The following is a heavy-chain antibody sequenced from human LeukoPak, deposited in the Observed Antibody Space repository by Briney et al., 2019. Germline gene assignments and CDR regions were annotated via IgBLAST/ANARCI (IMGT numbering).Heavy chain of an antibody. CDR2: IYYSGST. J-gene: IGHJ1*01. Sequence: SETLSLTCTVSGGSISSYYWSWIRQPPGKGLEWIGYIYYSGSTNYNPSLKSRVTISVDTSNNQFSLKLSSVTAADTAVYYCARGPSGYFLYFQHWGQGTLVTVSS. D-gene: IGHD3-22*01. V-gene: IGHV4-59*08. CDR1: GGSISSYY. CDR3: ARGPSGYFLYFQH.